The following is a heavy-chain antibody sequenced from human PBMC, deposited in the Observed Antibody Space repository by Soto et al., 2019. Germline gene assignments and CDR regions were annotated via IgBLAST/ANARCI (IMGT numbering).Heavy chain of an antibody. CDR3: ARMNYYDTSGYPFDY. J-gene: IGHJ4*02. V-gene: IGHV4-59*01. CDR2: IYFRGTT. CDR1: GGCISSYY. Sequence: SETLSLTSTVSGGCISSYYWSWIRQPPGKGLEWIGYIYFRGTTNYNPSLKSRVTMSADTSKNQFSLKLNSVTAADTAVYYCARMNYYDTSGYPFDYWGQGMMVTVSS. D-gene: IGHD3-22*01.